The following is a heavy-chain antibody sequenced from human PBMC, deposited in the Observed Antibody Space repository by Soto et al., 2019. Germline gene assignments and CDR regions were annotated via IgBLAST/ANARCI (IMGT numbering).Heavy chain of an antibody. CDR3: ARHEVSSDYVSYYYYGMEV. J-gene: IGHJ6*02. CDR2: ISAYNGNT. V-gene: IGHV1-18*01. Sequence: ASVKVSCKASGYTFTSYGISWVRQAPGQGLEWMGWISAYNGNTNYAQKLQGRVTMTTDTSTSTAYMELRSLRSDDTAVYYCARHEVSSDYVSYYYYGMEVWAQGSTVTVSS. CDR1: GYTFTSYG. D-gene: IGHD4-17*01.